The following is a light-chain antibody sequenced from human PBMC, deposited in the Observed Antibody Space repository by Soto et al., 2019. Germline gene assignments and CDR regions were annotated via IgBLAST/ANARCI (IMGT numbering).Light chain of an antibody. Sequence: DIQMTQSPSTLSASIGDRVTITCRASQNIRNWLAWYQQKPGKAPKLLIYAASSLQSGVPSRFSGSGSGTDFTLTISSLQPEDFATYYCQQSYSTPRTFGQGTKVDIK. CDR2: AAS. CDR1: QNIRNW. CDR3: QQSYSTPRT. V-gene: IGKV1-39*01. J-gene: IGKJ1*01.